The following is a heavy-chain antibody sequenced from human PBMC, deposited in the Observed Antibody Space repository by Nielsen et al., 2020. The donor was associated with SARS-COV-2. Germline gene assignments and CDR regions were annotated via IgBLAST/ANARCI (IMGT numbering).Heavy chain of an antibody. V-gene: IGHV3-23*01. CDR3: AKAPYYDSSDCFDY. D-gene: IGHD3-22*01. CDR1: GFTFSSDA. CDR2: ISGSGGST. J-gene: IGHJ4*02. Sequence: GESLKISCAASGFTFSSDAMSWVRQAPGKGLEWVSAISGSGGSTYYADSVKGRFTISRDNSKNTLYLQMNSQRAEDTAVYYCAKAPYYDSSDCFDYWGQGTLVTVSS.